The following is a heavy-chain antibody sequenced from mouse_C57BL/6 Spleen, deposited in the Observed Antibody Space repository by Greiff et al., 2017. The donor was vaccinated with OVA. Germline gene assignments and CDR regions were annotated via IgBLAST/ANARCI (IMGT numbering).Heavy chain of an antibody. CDR2: IYPSDSET. J-gene: IGHJ2*01. CDR3: ARITTVVEGGNY. Sequence: QVHVKQPGAELVRPGSSVKLSCKASGYTFTSYWMDWVKQRPGQGLEWIGNIYPSDSETHYNQKFKDKATVTVDKSSSTAYMQLSSLTSEDSAVYYCARITTVVEGGNYWGQGTTLTVSS. V-gene: IGHV1-61*01. D-gene: IGHD1-1*01. CDR1: GYTFTSYW.